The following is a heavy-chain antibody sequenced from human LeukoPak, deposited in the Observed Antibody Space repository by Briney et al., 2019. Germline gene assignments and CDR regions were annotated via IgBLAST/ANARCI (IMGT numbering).Heavy chain of an antibody. CDR2: VSYSGRT. D-gene: IGHD3-10*01. CDR3: ARESSGTYYNPLGYMDV. J-gene: IGHJ6*03. V-gene: IGHV4-59*12. Sequence: PSQTLSLTCTVSGGSITNYYWNWIRQPPGKDLEWIGCVSYSGRTHYSSALKSRVTISVDTSKNQFSLNLSSVTAADTAVYYCARESSGTYYNPLGYMDVWGKGTTVTVSS. CDR1: GGSITNYY.